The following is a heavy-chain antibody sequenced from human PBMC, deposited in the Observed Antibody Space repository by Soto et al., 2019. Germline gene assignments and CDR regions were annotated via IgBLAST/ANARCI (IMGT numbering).Heavy chain of an antibody. Sequence: EVQLVESGGRLVKPGGSLRLSCAVSGFALSTYSIAWVRQAPGKGLEWVSFTFNYDGSLYYADSVKGRFAISRDDAKNSCSLQMNSLRAEDTAVYYCVREEGYCGGGSCFRSAFDLWGQGTVVTVSS. CDR3: VREEGYCGGGSCFRSAFDL. V-gene: IGHV3-21*01. CDR2: TFNYDGSL. CDR1: GFALSTYS. D-gene: IGHD2-15*01. J-gene: IGHJ3*01.